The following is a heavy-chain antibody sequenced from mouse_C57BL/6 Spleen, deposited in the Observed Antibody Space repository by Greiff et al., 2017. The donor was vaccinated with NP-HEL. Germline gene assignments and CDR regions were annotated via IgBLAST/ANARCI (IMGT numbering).Heavy chain of an antibody. CDR3: ARGATGHYYAMDY. CDR2: INPNNGGT. Sequence: EVQLQQSGPELVKPGASVKISCKASGYTFTDYYMNWVKQSHGKSLEWIGDINPNNGGTSYNQKFKGKATLTVDKSSSTAYMELRSLTSEDSAVYYCARGATGHYYAMDYWGQGTSVTVSS. CDR1: GYTFTDYY. D-gene: IGHD1-1*01. V-gene: IGHV1-26*01. J-gene: IGHJ4*01.